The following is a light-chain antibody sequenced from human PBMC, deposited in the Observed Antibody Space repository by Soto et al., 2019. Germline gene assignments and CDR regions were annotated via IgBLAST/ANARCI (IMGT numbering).Light chain of an antibody. J-gene: IGKJ1*01. CDR1: QSISSW. Sequence: DIQITQSPSTLSASVGDRVTITCRASQSISSWLAWYQQKPGKAPKLLIYDASSLKSGVPSRFSGSGSGTEFTLTISSLKPDDFATYYCQQYKSSWTFGQGTKVDIK. V-gene: IGKV1-5*01. CDR3: QQYKSSWT. CDR2: DAS.